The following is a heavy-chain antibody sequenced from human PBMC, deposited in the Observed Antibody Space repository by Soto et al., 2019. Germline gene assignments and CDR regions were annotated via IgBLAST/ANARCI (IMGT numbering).Heavy chain of an antibody. D-gene: IGHD1-26*01. V-gene: IGHV1-18*01. CDR3: ARGKYGGNY. J-gene: IGHJ4*02. Sequence: QVKLVQSGPEVKKPGASVKVSCKASGYTFSSYGITWVRQAPGQGLAWMGWVSAYNGDTNYAQKFQGRVTMSTDTSTSTAYMELRSLTSDVTAVYYCARGKYGGNYWGQGTLVTVSS. CDR2: VSAYNGDT. CDR1: GYTFSSYG.